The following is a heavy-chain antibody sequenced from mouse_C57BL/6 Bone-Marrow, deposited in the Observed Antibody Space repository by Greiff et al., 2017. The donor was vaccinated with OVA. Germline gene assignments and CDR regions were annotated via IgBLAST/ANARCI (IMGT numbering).Heavy chain of an antibody. D-gene: IGHD2-12*01. J-gene: IGHJ4*01. CDR2: IYPRSGNT. CDR3: ARVCYDPYYAMDY. V-gene: IGHV1-81*01. Sequence: QVQLKQSGAELARPGASVKLSCKASGYTFTSYGISWVKQRTGQGLEWIGEIYPRSGNTYYYEKFKGKATLTADKSSSTAYMELRSLTSEDSAVYFCARVCYDPYYAMDYWGQGTSVTVSS. CDR1: GYTFTSYG.